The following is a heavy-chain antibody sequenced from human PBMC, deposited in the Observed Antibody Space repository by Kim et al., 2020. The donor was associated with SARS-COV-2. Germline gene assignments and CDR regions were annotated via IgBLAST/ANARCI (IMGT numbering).Heavy chain of an antibody. V-gene: IGHV3-21*01. J-gene: IGHJ4*02. CDR1: GFTFSSHA. CDR3: VIGLNSGSNY. CDR2: ISYSSSYI. Sequence: GGSLRLSCAASGFTFSSHAMDWVRQAPGKGLEWVSSISYSSSYIYHADSVKGRFTISRDNAKNSLYLQMNSLRAEDTAVYYCVIGLNSGSNYWGQGTLVT. D-gene: IGHD2-21*01.